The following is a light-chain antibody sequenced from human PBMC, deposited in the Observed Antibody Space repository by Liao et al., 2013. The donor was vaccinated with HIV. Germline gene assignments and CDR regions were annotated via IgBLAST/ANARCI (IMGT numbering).Light chain of an antibody. CDR3: QVWDSSSDRVV. Sequence: SYGLTQPPSVSAAPGKTATMTCEGSVIGGRSVHWYQHKPGQAPLLVLFHDDDRPSGIPERFSGSNSGNTATLTISRVEAGDEADYYCQVWDSSSDRVVFGGGTKLTVL. CDR2: HDD. V-gene: IGLV3-21*03. CDR1: VIGGRS. J-gene: IGLJ2*01.